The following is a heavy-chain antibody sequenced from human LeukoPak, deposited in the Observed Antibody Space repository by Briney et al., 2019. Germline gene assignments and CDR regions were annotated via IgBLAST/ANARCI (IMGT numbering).Heavy chain of an antibody. CDR3: ARDQRYCGGDCYDAFDI. J-gene: IGHJ3*02. CDR2: INPNSGGT. V-gene: IGHV1-2*02. D-gene: IGHD2-21*02. CDR1: GYTFTGYY. Sequence: ASVKVSCKASGYTFTGYYMHWVRQAPGQGLEWVGWINPNSGGTNYAQKFQGRVTMTRDTSISTAYMELSRLRSDDTAVYYCARDQRYCGGDCYDAFDIWGQGTMVTVSS.